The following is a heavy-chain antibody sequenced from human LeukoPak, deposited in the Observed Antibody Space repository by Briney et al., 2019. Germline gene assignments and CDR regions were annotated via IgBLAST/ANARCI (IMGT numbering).Heavy chain of an antibody. D-gene: IGHD3-22*01. CDR3: ARDSVPINYDSSGYDY. CDR2: IKQDGSEK. J-gene: IGHJ4*02. V-gene: IGHV3-7*01. CDR1: GFTFSSYW. Sequence: PGGSLRLSCAASGFTFSSYWMSWVRQAPGKGLEWVANIKQDGSEKYYVDSVKGRFTISRDNAKKSLYLQMNSLRAEDTAVYYCARDSVPINYDSSGYDYWGQGTLVTVSS.